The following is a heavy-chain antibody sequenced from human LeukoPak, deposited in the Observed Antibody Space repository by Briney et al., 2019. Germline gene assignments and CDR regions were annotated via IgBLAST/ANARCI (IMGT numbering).Heavy chain of an antibody. D-gene: IGHD2-2*01. CDR1: GGSISSSSYY. CDR2: IYYSGST. CDR3: ARTGKTGQGFVFSSTSTSFDS. V-gene: IGHV4-39*01. J-gene: IGHJ4*02. Sequence: SETLSLTCTVSGGSISSSSYYWGWIRQPPGKGLEWIGSIYYSGSTYYNPSLKSRVTISVDTSKNQFSLKLSSVTAADTAVYYCARTGKTGQGFVFSSTSTSFDSWGQGTLVPVS.